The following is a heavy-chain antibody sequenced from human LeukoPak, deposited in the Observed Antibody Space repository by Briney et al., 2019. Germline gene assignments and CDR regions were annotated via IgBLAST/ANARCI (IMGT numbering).Heavy chain of an antibody. CDR1: GFTLSDYW. CDR2: IKHDGSEK. D-gene: IGHD5-18*01. CDR3: ARDSRGYSYGPNTDY. Sequence: PGGSLRLSCAVSGFTLSDYWMTWVRQAPGKGLEWVANIKHDGSEKYYVDSVKGRFTISRDISRNSLYLQMDSLRVEDTAMYYCARDSRGYSYGPNTDYWGQGTLVAVSS. J-gene: IGHJ4*02. V-gene: IGHV3-7*01.